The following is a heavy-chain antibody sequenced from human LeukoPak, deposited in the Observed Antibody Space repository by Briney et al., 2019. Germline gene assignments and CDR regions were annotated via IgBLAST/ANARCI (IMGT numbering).Heavy chain of an antibody. J-gene: IGHJ6*02. Sequence: GGSLRLSCAASGFTFSSYGMHWVRQAPGKGLEWVAVIWYDGGNKYYADSVKGRFTISRDNSKKTLYLQMNSLRAEDTAVYYCARDRSGGSGYNYGMDVWGQGTTVTVSS. D-gene: IGHD3-10*01. CDR2: IWYDGGNK. V-gene: IGHV3-33*01. CDR1: GFTFSSYG. CDR3: ARDRSGGSGYNYGMDV.